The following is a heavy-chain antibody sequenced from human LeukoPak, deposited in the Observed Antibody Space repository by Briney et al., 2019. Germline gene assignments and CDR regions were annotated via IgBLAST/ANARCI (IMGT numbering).Heavy chain of an antibody. D-gene: IGHD3-3*01. CDR2: INHSGST. J-gene: IGHJ4*02. CDR3: ARHDDFWSGLDY. V-gene: IGHV4-34*01. CDR1: GGSFSGYY. Sequence: SETLSLTCAVYGGSFSGYYWSWIRQPPGKGLEWIGEINHSGSTNYNPSLKSRVTISVDTSKNQFSLKLSSVTAADTAVYYCARHDDFWSGLDYWCQGTLVTVSS.